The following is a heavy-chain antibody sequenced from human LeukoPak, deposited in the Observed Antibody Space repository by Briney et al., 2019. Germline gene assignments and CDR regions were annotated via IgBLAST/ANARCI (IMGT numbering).Heavy chain of an antibody. V-gene: IGHV3-7*01. CDR3: SRSRLAVSGNYFEN. J-gene: IGHJ4*02. CDR2: IKEDGSEK. Sequence: GGSLRLSCAASGFTSSSYGMNWVREAPGTGREWVANIKEDGSEKAYVASVKGRFTISRDNAKHTMYPHMNSLRVQATALSHCSRSRLAVSGNYFENWGQGTLVTVSS. CDR1: GFTSSSYG. D-gene: IGHD6-19*01.